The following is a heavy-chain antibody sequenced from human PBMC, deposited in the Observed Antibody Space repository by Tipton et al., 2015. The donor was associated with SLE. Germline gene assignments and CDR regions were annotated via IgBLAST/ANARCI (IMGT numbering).Heavy chain of an antibody. V-gene: IGHV3-53*04. Sequence: QLVQSGGGLVQPGGSLRLSCAASGFTVSTNYMSWVRRAPGKGLEWVSVIYSAGSTYYADSVKGRFTISRDSSKNTLYLQVNSLRLEDTAVYYCAREGYTSGHRIYFDYWGQGTLATVSS. CDR3: AREGYTSGHRIYFDY. J-gene: IGHJ4*02. CDR2: IYSAGST. CDR1: GFTVSTNY. D-gene: IGHD6-19*01.